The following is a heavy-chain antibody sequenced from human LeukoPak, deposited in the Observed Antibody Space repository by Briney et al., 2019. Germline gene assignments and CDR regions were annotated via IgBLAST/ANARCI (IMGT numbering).Heavy chain of an antibody. J-gene: IGHJ4*02. CDR1: GDSISTYS. CDR3: ARGVAGYGPYDY. CDR2: MYYSGST. Sequence: PSETLSLTCTVSGDSISTYSWSWIRQPPGKGLEWIGYMYYSGSTNYNPSLKSRVTISLDTPKNQFSLRLNSVTAADTAVYYCARGVAGYGPYDYWGQGTLVTVSS. V-gene: IGHV4-59*01. D-gene: IGHD5-12*01.